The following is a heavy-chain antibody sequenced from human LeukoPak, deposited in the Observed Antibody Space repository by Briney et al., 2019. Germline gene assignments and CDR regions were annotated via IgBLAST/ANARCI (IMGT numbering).Heavy chain of an antibody. D-gene: IGHD7-27*01. CDR2: IYYSGGT. Sequence: SETLSLTCTVSGGSISSMSYYWAWIRQSPDKGLDWIASIYYSGGTYYNPSLKSRVTISVDTSKNRSSLNVSSVTAADTGVYYCARRVGTGNFDNWGQGTLVTVSA. CDR1: GGSISSMSYY. J-gene: IGHJ4*02. CDR3: ARRVGTGNFDN. V-gene: IGHV4-39*01.